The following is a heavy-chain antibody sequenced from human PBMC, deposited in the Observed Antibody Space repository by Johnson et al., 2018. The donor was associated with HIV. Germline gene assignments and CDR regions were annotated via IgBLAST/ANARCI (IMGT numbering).Heavy chain of an antibody. D-gene: IGHD3-10*01. J-gene: IGHJ3*02. CDR2: IYTGGST. CDR1: AFTVSDNY. Sequence: VQLVESGGGLVQPGGSLRLSCAASAFTVSDNYLSWVRQAPGKGLEWVSVIYTGGSTYYAASVTGRFTIPRDNSKNTLYLQMNSLRVEDTAVYYCASSYSESDAFDIWGQGTMVTVSS. CDR3: ASSYSESDAFDI. V-gene: IGHV3-66*01.